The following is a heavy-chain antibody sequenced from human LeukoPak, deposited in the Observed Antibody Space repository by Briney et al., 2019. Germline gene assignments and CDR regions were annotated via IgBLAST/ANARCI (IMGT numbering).Heavy chain of an antibody. CDR3: ARDLTAVAGYFDY. D-gene: IGHD6-19*01. CDR2: ISSSSGYI. V-gene: IGHV3-21*01. J-gene: IGHJ4*02. Sequence: KPGGSLRLSCAASGFTFSSYSMNWVRQAPGKGLEWVSSISSSSGYIYYADSVKGRFTISRDNAKNSLYLQMNSLRAEDTAVYYCARDLTAVAGYFDYWGQGTLVTVSS. CDR1: GFTFSSYS.